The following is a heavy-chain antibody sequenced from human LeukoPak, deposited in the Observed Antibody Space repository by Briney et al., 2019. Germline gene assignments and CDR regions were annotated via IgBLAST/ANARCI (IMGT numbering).Heavy chain of an antibody. CDR1: GFTFSSYE. V-gene: IGHV3-48*03. CDR3: ARGVRYYDSSGYYNPWDY. CDR2: ISSSGSTI. D-gene: IGHD3-22*01. J-gene: IGHJ4*02. Sequence: GGSLRLSCAASGFTFSSYEMNWVRQAPGKGLEWVSYISSSGSTIYYADSVKGRFTISRDNAKNSLYLQMNSLRAEDTALYYCARGVRYYDSSGYYNPWDYWGQGTLVTVSS.